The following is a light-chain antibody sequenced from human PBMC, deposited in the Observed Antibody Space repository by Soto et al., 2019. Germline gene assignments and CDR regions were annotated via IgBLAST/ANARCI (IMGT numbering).Light chain of an antibody. CDR2: DDG. CDR1: NIGSKT. Sequence: SYELTQPPSVSVAPGQTARITCGGNNIGSKTVHWYQQKPGQAPVLVVYDDGDRPSGIPERFSGSNSGNTATLTISRVAAGDEADYCCQVWDSSSDHPVFGGGTKVTVL. CDR3: QVWDSSSDHPV. V-gene: IGLV3-21*02. J-gene: IGLJ3*02.